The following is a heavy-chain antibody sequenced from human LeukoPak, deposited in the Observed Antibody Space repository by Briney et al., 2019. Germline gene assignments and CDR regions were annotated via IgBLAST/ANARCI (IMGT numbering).Heavy chain of an antibody. CDR3: AREGYTSGSDAFDI. Sequence: SETLSLTCTVSGGSVSSSSYYWTWIRQPPGKGLEWIGYISYSGSTSYSPSLKSRVTISVDTATKQFSLNLSSVTAADTAVYYCAREGYTSGSDAFDIWGQGTMVTVSS. V-gene: IGHV4-61*01. D-gene: IGHD6-19*01. CDR1: GGSVSSSSYY. CDR2: ISYSGST. J-gene: IGHJ3*02.